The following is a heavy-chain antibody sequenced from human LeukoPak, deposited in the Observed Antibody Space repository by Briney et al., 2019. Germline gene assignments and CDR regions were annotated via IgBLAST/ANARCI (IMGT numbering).Heavy chain of an antibody. J-gene: IGHJ6*03. CDR1: GFSFGAYA. Sequence: GGSLRLSCSASGFSFGAYAMTWLRHSPGKGLEWVSLISGGGGNTYYADSVKGRFTIYRDNSRNTLFLQMSSLRGQDTSVYYCAKEGSRSWFDDYYYMDVWGKGTTVTVSS. V-gene: IGHV3-23*01. CDR3: AKEGSRSWFDDYYYMDV. D-gene: IGHD6-13*01. CDR2: ISGGGGNT.